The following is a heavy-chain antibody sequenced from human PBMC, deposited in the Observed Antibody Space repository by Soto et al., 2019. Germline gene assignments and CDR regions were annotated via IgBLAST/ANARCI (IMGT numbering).Heavy chain of an antibody. D-gene: IGHD4-17*01. CDR3: ARQKVSRFYGEVDFFDY. V-gene: IGHV4-4*02. CDR1: GGSISSSNW. Sequence: TLSLTCAVSGGSISSSNWWSWVRQPPGKGLEWIGEIYHSGSTNYNPSLKSRVTISVGTSNNEIFLDLTSVTAADTAVYYCARQKVSRFYGEVDFFDYWGLGTLVTVSS. J-gene: IGHJ4*02. CDR2: IYHSGST.